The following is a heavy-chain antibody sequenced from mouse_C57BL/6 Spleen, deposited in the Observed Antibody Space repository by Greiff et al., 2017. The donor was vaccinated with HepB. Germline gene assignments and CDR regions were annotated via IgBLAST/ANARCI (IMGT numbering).Heavy chain of an antibody. CDR2: IYPGSGNT. D-gene: IGHD2-3*01. Sequence: VQLQQSGAELVRPGASVKLSCKASGYTFTDYYINWVKQRPGQGLEWIARIYPGSGNTYYNEKFKGKATLTAEKSSSTAYMQLSSLTSEDSAVYFSARPFLYDGYYAMDYWGQGTSVTVSS. CDR3: ARPFLYDGYYAMDY. J-gene: IGHJ4*01. V-gene: IGHV1-76*01. CDR1: GYTFTDYY.